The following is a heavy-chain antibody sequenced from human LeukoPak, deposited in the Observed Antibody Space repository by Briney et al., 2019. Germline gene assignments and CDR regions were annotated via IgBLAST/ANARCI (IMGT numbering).Heavy chain of an antibody. V-gene: IGHV3-23*01. CDR1: GFTFSSYA. CDR3: ANSTTSRGDWFDP. J-gene: IGHJ5*02. Sequence: GCLRLSCAASGFTFSSYAMSWVRQAPGKVLEWVSAISGSGGSKYYADSVKGRFTISRDNSENTLYLQMNSLSAEDTAVYYCANSTTSRGDWFDPWGQGTLVTVSS. D-gene: IGHD1-1*01. CDR2: ISGSGGSK.